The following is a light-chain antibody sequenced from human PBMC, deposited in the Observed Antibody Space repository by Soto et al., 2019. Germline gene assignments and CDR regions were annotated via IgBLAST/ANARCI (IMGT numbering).Light chain of an antibody. CDR1: QSVSSSY. V-gene: IGKV3-20*01. Sequence: EIVLTQSPGTLSLSPGERATLSCRASQSVSSSYLAWYQQKPGQAPRLLIYGASSRATGIPDRFSGSGSGTDFTLTISRLEPEDSAVYYCQQYGSSRTFGQGTKVEIQ. CDR3: QQYGSSRT. J-gene: IGKJ1*01. CDR2: GAS.